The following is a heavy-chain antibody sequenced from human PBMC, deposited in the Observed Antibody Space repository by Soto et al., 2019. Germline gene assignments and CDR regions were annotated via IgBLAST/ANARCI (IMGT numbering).Heavy chain of an antibody. V-gene: IGHV4-34*01. CDR3: ARGRVTTVTDNWFDP. CDR2: INHSGST. J-gene: IGHJ5*02. D-gene: IGHD4-17*01. CDR1: GGSFSGYY. Sequence: QVQLQQWGAGLLKPSETLSLTCAVYGGSFSGYYWSWIRQPPGKGLEWIGEINHSGSTNYNPSLKSRVTISVDTSKNQFSLKLSSVTAADTAVYYCARGRVTTVTDNWFDPWGQGTLVTVSS.